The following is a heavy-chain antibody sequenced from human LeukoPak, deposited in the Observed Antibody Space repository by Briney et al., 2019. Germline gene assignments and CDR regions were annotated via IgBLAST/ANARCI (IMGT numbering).Heavy chain of an antibody. J-gene: IGHJ5*02. Sequence: GGSLRLSCAVSGFTLSSNYMSWVRQAPGKGLGWVSVIYSGGSTYYADSVKGRFTISRDNSKNTLYLQMNSLRAEDTAVDYCAREYIASAGSFGGNGFDPWGQGTLVTVSS. CDR2: IYSGGST. CDR3: AREYIASAGSFGGNGFDP. CDR1: GFTLSSNY. V-gene: IGHV3-66*01. D-gene: IGHD6-13*01.